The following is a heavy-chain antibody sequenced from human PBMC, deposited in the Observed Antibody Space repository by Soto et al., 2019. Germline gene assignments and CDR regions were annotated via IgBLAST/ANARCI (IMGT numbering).Heavy chain of an antibody. Sequence: GGSLRLSCAASGFSVSSSHMIWVRQAPGKGLEWVSVIYSGGATYYAVSVKGRFTISRDRSKNTVYLQMDGLRTEDTAVYHCARSPSSGWYYFDYWGQGTLVTVSS. CDR2: IYSGGAT. V-gene: IGHV3-53*01. D-gene: IGHD6-19*01. J-gene: IGHJ4*02. CDR3: ARSPSSGWYYFDY. CDR1: GFSVSSSH.